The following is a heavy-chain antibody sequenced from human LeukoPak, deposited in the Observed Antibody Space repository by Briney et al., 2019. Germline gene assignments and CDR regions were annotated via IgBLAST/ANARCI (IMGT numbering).Heavy chain of an antibody. CDR1: GFTFSSDW. V-gene: IGHV3-74*01. Sequence: PGGSLRLSCAVSGFTFSSDWKHWVRQAPGKGLVWVSRVYIDGSGTSYAHPVKGRFTISRDNAKNTMYLQINSLRAEATAVYYCASGTAVAGTGVDYWGQGTLVTVSS. J-gene: IGHJ4*02. CDR2: VYIDGSGT. D-gene: IGHD6-19*01. CDR3: ASGTAVAGTGVDY.